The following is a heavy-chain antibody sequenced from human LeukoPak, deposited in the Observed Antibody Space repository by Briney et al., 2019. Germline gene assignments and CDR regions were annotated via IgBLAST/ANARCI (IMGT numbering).Heavy chain of an antibody. CDR2: IIPIFGTA. J-gene: IGHJ4*02. CDR1: GGTFSSYA. D-gene: IGHD6-13*01. Sequence: SVKVSCKASGGTFSSYAISWVRQAPGQGLEWMGGIIPIFGTANYAQKFQGRVTITADESTSTAYMELSSLRSEDTAVYYCAVTGIAAAGSSYWGQGTLVTVSS. V-gene: IGHV1-69*13. CDR3: AVTGIAAAGSSY.